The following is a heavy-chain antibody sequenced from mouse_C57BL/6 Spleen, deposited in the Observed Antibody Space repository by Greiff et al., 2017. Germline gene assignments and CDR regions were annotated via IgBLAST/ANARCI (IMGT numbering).Heavy chain of an antibody. V-gene: IGHV14-4*01. CDR3: IYLIREFDY. CDR1: GFNIKDYY. D-gene: IGHD5-5*01. CDR2: IDPENGDT. Sequence: EVQLQQSGAELVRPGASVKLSCTASGFNIKDYYMHWVKQRPEQGLEWIGWIDPENGDTEYATKFQGKATITADTSSNTAYLQLSSLTSADTAVYYCIYLIREFDYWGQGTLVTVSA. J-gene: IGHJ3*01.